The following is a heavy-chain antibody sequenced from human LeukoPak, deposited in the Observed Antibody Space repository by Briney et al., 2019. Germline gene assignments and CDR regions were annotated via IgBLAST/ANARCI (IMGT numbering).Heavy chain of an antibody. Sequence: SETLSLTCTVSGGSISSHYWSWIRQPPGKGLEWIGNIYYSGSTIYNPSLKSRVTISVDTSKNQFSLKLSSVTAADTAVYYCARREVTTSWYFDLWGRGTLVTVSS. CDR3: ARREVTTSWYFDL. D-gene: IGHD4-17*01. CDR1: GGSISSHY. CDR2: IYYSGST. V-gene: IGHV4-59*08. J-gene: IGHJ2*01.